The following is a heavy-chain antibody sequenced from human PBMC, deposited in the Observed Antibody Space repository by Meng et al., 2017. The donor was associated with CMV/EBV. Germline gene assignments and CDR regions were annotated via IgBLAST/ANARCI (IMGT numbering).Heavy chain of an antibody. J-gene: IGHJ4*02. CDR1: GGSISSYY. V-gene: IGHV4-59*01. D-gene: IGHD1-26*01. CDR3: ARALSGELLDY. CDR2: TYYSGST. Sequence: SETLSLTCTVSGGSISSYYWSWIRQPPGKGLEWIGYTYYSGSTNYNPSLKSRVTISVDTSKNQFSLKLSSVTAADTAVYYCARALSGELLDYWGQGTLVTVSS.